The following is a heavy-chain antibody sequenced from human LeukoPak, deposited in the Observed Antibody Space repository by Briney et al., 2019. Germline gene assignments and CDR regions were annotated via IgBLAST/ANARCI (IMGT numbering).Heavy chain of an antibody. Sequence: SETLSLTCAAYGGSFSGYYWSWIRQPPGKGLEWIGEINHSGSTNYNPSLKSRVTISVDTSKNQFSLKLSSVTAADTAVYYCARDGSTDAFDIWGQGTMVTVSS. CDR2: INHSGST. V-gene: IGHV4-34*01. CDR3: ARDGSTDAFDI. J-gene: IGHJ3*02. CDR1: GGSFSGYY. D-gene: IGHD6-13*01.